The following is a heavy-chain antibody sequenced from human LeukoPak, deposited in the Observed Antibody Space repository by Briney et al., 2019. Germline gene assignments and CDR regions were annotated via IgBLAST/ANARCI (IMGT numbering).Heavy chain of an antibody. CDR3: ARGGASSRYFGY. CDR2: VTYSGDT. CDR1: GGSISGHF. D-gene: IGHD1-26*01. Sequence: SETLSLTCTVSGGSISGHFWSWIRQPPGKGLEWIGFVTYSGDTNYSPSFNGRVTISLDTSKSQFSLNLNSVTAADTAVYFCARGGASSRYFGYWGQGTLVTVSS. J-gene: IGHJ4*02. V-gene: IGHV4-59*11.